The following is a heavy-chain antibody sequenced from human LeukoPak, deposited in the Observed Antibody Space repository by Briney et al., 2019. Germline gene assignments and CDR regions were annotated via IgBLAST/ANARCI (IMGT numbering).Heavy chain of an antibody. J-gene: IGHJ4*02. V-gene: IGHV4-59*01. D-gene: IGHD3-22*01. Sequence: SETLSLTCAVYGGSFSGYYWSWIRQSPGKGLEWIGYIYYRESTNYNPSLKSRVTISVDTSMNQFSLKLSSVTAADTAVYYCARALYYYYSSGPGIFDYWGQGTLVTVSS. CDR2: IYYREST. CDR1: GGSFSGYY. CDR3: ARALYYYYSSGPGIFDY.